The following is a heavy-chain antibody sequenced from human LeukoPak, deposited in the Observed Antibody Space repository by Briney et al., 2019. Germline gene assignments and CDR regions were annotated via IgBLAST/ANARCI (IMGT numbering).Heavy chain of an antibody. CDR3: TTGRYYYDSSGCSPFDY. V-gene: IGHV3-73*01. J-gene: IGHJ4*02. CDR2: IRSKANSYAT. D-gene: IGHD3-22*01. Sequence: PGGSLKLSCAASGFTFSGSAMHWVRQASGKGLEWVGRIRSKANSYATAYAASVKGRFTISRDDSKNTAYLQMNSLKTEDTAVYYCTTGRYYYDSSGCSPFDYWGQGTLVTVSS. CDR1: GFTFSGSA.